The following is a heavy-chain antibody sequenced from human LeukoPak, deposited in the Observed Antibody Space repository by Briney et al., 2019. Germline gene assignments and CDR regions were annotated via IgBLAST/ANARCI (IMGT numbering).Heavy chain of an antibody. Sequence: GGSLRLSCAASGFTFSSYGMSWVRQAPGKGLEWVSAISGSGGSTYYADSVKGRFTISRGNSKNTLYLQMNSLRAEDTAVYYCAKAHSSGWYGPFDYWGQGTLVTVSS. V-gene: IGHV3-23*01. J-gene: IGHJ4*02. D-gene: IGHD6-19*01. CDR1: GFTFSSYG. CDR3: AKAHSSGWYGPFDY. CDR2: ISGSGGST.